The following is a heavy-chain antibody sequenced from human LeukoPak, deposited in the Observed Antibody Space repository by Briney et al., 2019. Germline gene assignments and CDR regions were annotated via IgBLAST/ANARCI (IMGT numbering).Heavy chain of an antibody. J-gene: IGHJ4*02. CDR3: ARPAYRYYYDGVDY. CDR1: GGSFSGYY. D-gene: IGHD3-22*01. Sequence: PSETLSLTCAVYGGSFSGYYWSWIRQPPGKGLEWIGEINHSGSTNYNPSLKSRVTISVDTSKNQFSLKLSSVTAADTAVYYCARPAYRYYYDGVDYWGQGTLVTVSS. V-gene: IGHV4-34*01. CDR2: INHSGST.